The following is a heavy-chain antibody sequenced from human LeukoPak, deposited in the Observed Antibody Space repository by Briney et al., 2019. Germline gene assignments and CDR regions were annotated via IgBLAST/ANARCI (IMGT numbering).Heavy chain of an antibody. CDR3: ARDERGYSGYDF. J-gene: IGHJ4*02. V-gene: IGHV1-2*02. CDR2: INPNSGGT. Sequence: ASVKVSCKASGYTCTGYYMHWVRQAPGQGLEWMGWINPNSGGTNYAQKFQGRVTMTRDTSISTAYMELSRLRSDDTAVYYCARDERGYSGYDFWGQGTLVTVSS. D-gene: IGHD5-12*01. CDR1: GYTCTGYY.